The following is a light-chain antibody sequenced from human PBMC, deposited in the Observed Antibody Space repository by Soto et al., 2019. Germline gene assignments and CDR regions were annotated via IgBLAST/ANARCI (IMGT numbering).Light chain of an antibody. V-gene: IGKV3-15*01. CDR2: AAS. Sequence: EIVMTQSPATLSVSPGERATLSCRASQSVSSNLAWYQQKPGQAPRLVVYAASTRAPGIPARLSGSGSGTEFNLTSRSLQSEDVAVYYCQQCNTWHRTFVEGTKVHIQ. J-gene: IGKJ1*01. CDR3: QQCNTWHRT. CDR1: QSVSSN.